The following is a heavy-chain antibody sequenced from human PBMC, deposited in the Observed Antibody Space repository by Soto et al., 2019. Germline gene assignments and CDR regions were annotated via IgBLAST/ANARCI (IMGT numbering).Heavy chain of an antibody. CDR3: ARTFVAVTGLGN. CDR1: GGSISSGHYY. D-gene: IGHD6-19*01. J-gene: IGHJ4*02. Sequence: LSLTCTVSGGSISSGHYYWSWIRQPPGKGLEWIGYIYYSGSTYYNPSLKSRVTISVDTSKNQFSLKLSSVTAADTAVYYCARTFVAVTGLGNWGQGTLVTVSS. CDR2: IYYSGST. V-gene: IGHV4-30-4*01.